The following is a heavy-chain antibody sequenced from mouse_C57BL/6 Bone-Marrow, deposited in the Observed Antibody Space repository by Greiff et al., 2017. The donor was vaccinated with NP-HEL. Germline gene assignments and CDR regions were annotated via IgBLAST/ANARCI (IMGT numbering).Heavy chain of an antibody. V-gene: IGHV5-12*01. D-gene: IGHD1-1*01. J-gene: IGHJ4*01. CDR3: ARRGSYYGSSTAMDY. CDR2: ISNGGGST. Sequence: EVQGVESGGGLVQPGGSLKLSCAASGFTFSDYYMYWVRQTPEKRLEWVAYISNGGGSTYYPDTVKGRFTISRDNAKNTLYLQMSRLKSEDTAMYYCARRGSYYGSSTAMDYWGQGTSVTVSS. CDR1: GFTFSDYY.